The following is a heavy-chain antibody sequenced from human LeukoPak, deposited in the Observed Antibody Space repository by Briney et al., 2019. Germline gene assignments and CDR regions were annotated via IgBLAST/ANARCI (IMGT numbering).Heavy chain of an antibody. CDR1: GGSIRSYY. V-gene: IGHV4-59*08. D-gene: IGHD1-26*01. CDR3: ARARGGTYADFDY. CDR2: IYYSGTT. Sequence: KPSETLSLTCTVSGGSIRSYYWTWIRQPPGEGLEYIGYIYYSGTTYYNPSLKSRVSISVDTSKNQFSLKLSSVTAADTAVYYCARARGGTYADFDYWGQGTLVTVSS. J-gene: IGHJ4*02.